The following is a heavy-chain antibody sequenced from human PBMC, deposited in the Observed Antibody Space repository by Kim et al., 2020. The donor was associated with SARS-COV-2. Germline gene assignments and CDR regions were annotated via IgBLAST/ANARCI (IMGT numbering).Heavy chain of an antibody. CDR2: VSGSGGSA. CDR1: GFTFSSFA. Sequence: GGSLRLSCAVSGFTFSSFAMNWVRQAPGKGLEWVSAVSGSGGSANYADSVRGRFTISRDNSKNTLSLQMSSLRADDTAIYYCAKAVGCIMWNSFEYGGQGPLFT. D-gene: IGHD3-16*01. J-gene: IGHJ4*02. V-gene: IGHV3-23*01. CDR3: AKAVGCIMWNSFEY.